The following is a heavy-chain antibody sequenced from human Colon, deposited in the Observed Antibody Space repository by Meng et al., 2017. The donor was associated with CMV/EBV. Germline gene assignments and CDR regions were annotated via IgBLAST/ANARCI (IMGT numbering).Heavy chain of an antibody. CDR3: ARDNGDYYYGMDV. Sequence: SETLSLTCTVSGDSITDYYWSWIRQSPGKGLEWIGYIYYSGSTHYNPSLEGRVDISIDTSRKHFSLKMTSVTAADTATYYCARDNGDYYYGMDVWGQGTTVTVSS. D-gene: IGHD3-16*02. CDR1: GDSITDYY. V-gene: IGHV4-59*01. J-gene: IGHJ6*02. CDR2: IYYSGST.